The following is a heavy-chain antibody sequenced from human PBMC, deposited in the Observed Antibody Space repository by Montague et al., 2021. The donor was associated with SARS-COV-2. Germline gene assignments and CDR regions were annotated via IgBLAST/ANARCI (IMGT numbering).Heavy chain of an antibody. CDR2: IYYSGNT. J-gene: IGHJ4*02. V-gene: IGHV4-59*08. CDR3: ASFRRSFDY. Sequence: SETLSLTCTVSGGSISTYNWSWIRQPPGKGLEWIGYIYYSGNTNSNPSLKSRVTMSIDTSKNQFSLKLNSVTAADTAVYYCASFRRSFDYWGQGTLVSVSS. CDR1: GGSISTYN.